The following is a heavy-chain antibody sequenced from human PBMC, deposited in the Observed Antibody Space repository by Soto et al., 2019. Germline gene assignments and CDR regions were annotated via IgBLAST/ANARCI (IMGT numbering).Heavy chain of an antibody. Sequence: ASVKVSCKASGGTFSSYAISWVRQAPGQGLEWMGGIIPIFGTANYAQKFQGRVTITADESTSTAYMELSSLRSEDTAVYYCARDGRSYYYDSSGYLGWYFDLWGRGTLVTVSS. CDR1: GGTFSSYA. CDR3: ARDGRSYYYDSSGYLGWYFDL. CDR2: IIPIFGTA. V-gene: IGHV1-69*13. D-gene: IGHD3-22*01. J-gene: IGHJ2*01.